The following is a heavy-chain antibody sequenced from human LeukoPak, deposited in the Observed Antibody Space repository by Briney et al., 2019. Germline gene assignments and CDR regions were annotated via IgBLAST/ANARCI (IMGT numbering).Heavy chain of an antibody. CDR2: IYYSGST. D-gene: IGHD4-17*01. Sequence: SETLSLTCTVSGGSISGYYWSWIRQPPGKGLEWIGYIYYSGSTNYNPSLKSRVTISVDTSKNQFSLKLSSVTAADTAVYYCARHDNHTVTTGDYYYYMDVWGKGTTVTVSS. V-gene: IGHV4-59*08. CDR3: ARHDNHTVTTGDYYYYMDV. CDR1: GGSISGYY. J-gene: IGHJ6*03.